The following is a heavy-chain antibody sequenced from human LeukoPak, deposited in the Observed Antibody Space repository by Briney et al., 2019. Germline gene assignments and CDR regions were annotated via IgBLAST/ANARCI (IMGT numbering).Heavy chain of an antibody. D-gene: IGHD1-20*01. CDR1: GFTFSNAW. CDR2: IKSKTDGGTT. CDR3: TTDLGYHGNWNFNY. J-gene: IGHJ4*02. Sequence: GGSLRLSCAASGFTFSNAWMSWVRQAPGKGLEWVGRIKSKTDGGTTDYAAPVKGRFTISRDDSKNALYLQMNSLKTEDTAVYYCTTDLGYHGNWNFNYWGQGTLVTVSS. V-gene: IGHV3-15*01.